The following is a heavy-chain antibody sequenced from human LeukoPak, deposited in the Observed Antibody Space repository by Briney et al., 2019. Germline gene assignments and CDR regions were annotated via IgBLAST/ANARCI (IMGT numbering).Heavy chain of an antibody. J-gene: IGHJ4*02. CDR3: ARHEPNYYGSGSYYNKGGLDY. D-gene: IGHD3-10*01. V-gene: IGHV4-4*07. CDR2: IYTSGST. CDR1: GGSISSYY. Sequence: SETLSLTCTVSGGSISSYYWSWIRQPAGKGLEWIGRIYTSGSTNYNPSLKSRVTMSVDTSKNQFSLKLSSVTAADTAVYYCARHEPNYYGSGSYYNKGGLDYWGQGTLVAVSS.